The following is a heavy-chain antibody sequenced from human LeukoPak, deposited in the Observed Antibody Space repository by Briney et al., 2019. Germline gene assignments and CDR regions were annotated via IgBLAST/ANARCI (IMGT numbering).Heavy chain of an antibody. CDR1: GYTFTNYA. CDR2: VNTKIEAT. D-gene: IGHD1-26*01. V-gene: IGHV1-2*02. Sequence: GASVKVSCKASGYTFTNYAINWVRQVPGQGLEWMGWVNTKIEATHYPPKFQGRVTMTSDTSINTVYMEMSSLTSDDSGLYYCARRLVGAPYFFDYWGQGALVTVSS. CDR3: ARRLVGAPYFFDY. J-gene: IGHJ4*02.